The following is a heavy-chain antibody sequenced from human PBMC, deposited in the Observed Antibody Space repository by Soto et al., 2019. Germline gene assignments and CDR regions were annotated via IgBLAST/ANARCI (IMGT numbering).Heavy chain of an antibody. CDR2: INHSGST. D-gene: IGHD3-3*01. Sequence: SETLSLTCAAYGGSFSGYYRSWIRPPSGKGLEWSGEINHSGSTNYNPSLKSRVTISVDTSKNQFSLKLSSVTAAVTAVYYCARDSPPDYYDFWGGSAGPGMDVWGQGTTVTVSS. V-gene: IGHV4-34*01. CDR3: ARDSPPDYYDFWGGSAGPGMDV. CDR1: GGSFSGYY. J-gene: IGHJ6*02.